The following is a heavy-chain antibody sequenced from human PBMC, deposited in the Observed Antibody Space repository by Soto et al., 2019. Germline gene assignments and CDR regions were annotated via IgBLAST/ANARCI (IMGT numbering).Heavy chain of an antibody. V-gene: IGHV3-48*01. CDR2: ISSSSSTI. CDR3: ARDRNTGGDY. D-gene: IGHD4-17*01. CDR1: GFTFSSYS. Sequence: EVQLVESGGGLVQPGGSLRLSCAASGFTFSSYSMDWVRQAPGKGLEWVSYISSSSSTIYYADSVKGRFTISRDNAKNSLYLQMNSLRAEDTAVYYCARDRNTGGDYWGQGTLVTVSS. J-gene: IGHJ4*02.